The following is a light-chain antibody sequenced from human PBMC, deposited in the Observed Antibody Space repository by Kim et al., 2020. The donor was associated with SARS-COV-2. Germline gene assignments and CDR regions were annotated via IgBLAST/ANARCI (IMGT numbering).Light chain of an antibody. CDR3: QQYNIYWT. Sequence: DIQMTQSPSTLSASVGDRVTITCRASQTISSWLAWYQQKPGKPPKLLIYKASSLESGVPSRFSGSGSGTEFTLTISSLQPDDFATYYCQQYNIYWTFGQGTKLEIK. J-gene: IGKJ1*01. CDR2: KAS. CDR1: QTISSW. V-gene: IGKV1-5*03.